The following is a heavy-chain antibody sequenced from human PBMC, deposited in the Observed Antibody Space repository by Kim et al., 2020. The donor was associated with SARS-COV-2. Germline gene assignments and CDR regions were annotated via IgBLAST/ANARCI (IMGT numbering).Heavy chain of an antibody. Sequence: GGSLRLSCAASGFTFSSYAMSWVRQAPGKGLEWVSAISGSGGSTYYADSVKGRFTISRDNSKNTLYLQMNSLRAEDTAVYYCAKGKARRGTAMVTGGYSYYFVMDVWGQEPTVTVSS. D-gene: IGHD5-18*01. CDR3: AKGKARRGTAMVTGGYSYYFVMDV. CDR2: ISGSGGST. V-gene: IGHV3-23*01. J-gene: IGHJ6*02. CDR1: GFTFSSYA.